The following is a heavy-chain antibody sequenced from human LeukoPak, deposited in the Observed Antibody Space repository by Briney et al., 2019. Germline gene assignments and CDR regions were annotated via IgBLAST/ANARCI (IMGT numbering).Heavy chain of an antibody. D-gene: IGHD3-3*01. CDR2: IYYSGST. J-gene: IGHJ6*02. V-gene: IGHV4-31*03. CDR1: GGSISSGGYY. Sequence: SEALYLTCTVSGGSISSGGYYWSWIRQHPGKGLEWIGYIYYSGSTYYNPSLKSRVTISVDTSKNQFSLKLSSVTAADTAVYYCARWTAFGVVIRHYYGMDVWGQGTTVTVSS. CDR3: ARWTAFGVVIRHYYGMDV.